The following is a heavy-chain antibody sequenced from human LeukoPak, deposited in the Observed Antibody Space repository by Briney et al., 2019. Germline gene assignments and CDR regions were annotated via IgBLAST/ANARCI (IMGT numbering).Heavy chain of an antibody. J-gene: IGHJ4*02. V-gene: IGHV3-33*01. CDR1: GYTFSIYG. Sequence: PGMSLRLSCAASGYTFSIYGMNWVRQAPGKGLEWVAIIWYDGGNTYFAESVMGRFSISKDNFKNIVYLQMNSLKIEDTGVYYCASAGIVNALDYWGQGAQVTVSP. CDR2: IWYDGGNT. CDR3: ASAGIVNALDY. D-gene: IGHD2/OR15-2a*01.